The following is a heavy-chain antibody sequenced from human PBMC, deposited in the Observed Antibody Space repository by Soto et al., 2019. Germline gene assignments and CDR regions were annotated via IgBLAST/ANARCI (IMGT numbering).Heavy chain of an antibody. CDR2: ISSSTTYI. V-gene: IGHV3-21*01. D-gene: IGHD2-2*01. Sequence: GGSLRLSCAASGFSFSSDSMNWVRQAPGKGLEWVPSISSSTTYIFYADSVKGRFTISRDNAKNSLYLQMNSLRAEDTAVYYCARDHCSSTSCYSPWGQGTLVTVSS. J-gene: IGHJ4*02. CDR1: GFSFSSDS. CDR3: ARDHCSSTSCYSP.